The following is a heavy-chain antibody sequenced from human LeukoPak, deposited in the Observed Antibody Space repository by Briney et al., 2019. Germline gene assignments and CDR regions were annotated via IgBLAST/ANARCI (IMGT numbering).Heavy chain of an antibody. D-gene: IGHD5-24*01. J-gene: IGHJ4*02. CDR1: GFTFDDYG. Sequence: GGSLRLSCAASGFTFDDYGMTWVRQAPGKGLEWVSYISIGSRTVYYADSVKGRFTVSRDDAENSLYLQMRSLRDEDTAMFYCARVGDGHSVNYLNLWGQGSLVTVSS. V-gene: IGHV3-48*02. CDR3: ARVGDGHSVNYLNL. CDR2: ISIGSRTV.